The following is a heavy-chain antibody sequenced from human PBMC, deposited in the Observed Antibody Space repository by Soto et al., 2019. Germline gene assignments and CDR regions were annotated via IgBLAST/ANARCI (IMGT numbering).Heavy chain of an antibody. CDR1: GGSLNSSSHY. J-gene: IGHJ4*02. CDR2: IHYFGST. V-gene: IGHV4-61*01. CDR3: ARGGSYVGFDS. D-gene: IGHD1-26*01. Sequence: ASETLSLTCTVSGGSLNSSSHYWSWIRQPPGKGLEWIGYIHYFGSTKYNPSLESRVVISVDTSKNQFSLKVPSMTAADTAIYFCARGGSYVGFDSWGQGARVTVSS.